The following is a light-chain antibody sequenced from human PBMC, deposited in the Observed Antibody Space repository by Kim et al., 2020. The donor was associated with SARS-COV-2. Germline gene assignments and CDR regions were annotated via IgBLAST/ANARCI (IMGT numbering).Light chain of an antibody. CDR3: NSRDNSGNHPAYV. Sequence: SSELTQDPAVSVALGQTVRITCQGDSLRSFYASWYRQKPGQAPVLVIYAKNNRPSGIPDRFSGSSSGNTASLTITGAQAEDEADYYCNSRDNSGNHPAYVCGTGTKVTVL. J-gene: IGLJ1*01. CDR1: SLRSFY. CDR2: AKN. V-gene: IGLV3-19*01.